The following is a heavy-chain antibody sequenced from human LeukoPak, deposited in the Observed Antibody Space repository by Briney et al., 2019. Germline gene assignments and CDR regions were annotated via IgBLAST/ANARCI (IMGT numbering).Heavy chain of an antibody. CDR3: AYDSTGYYYRNIDY. D-gene: IGHD3-22*01. V-gene: IGHV3-23*01. CDR2: ISSSGGST. CDR1: GFTFSSYG. Sequence: GGSLRLSCAASGFTFSSYGMHWVRQAPGKGLEWVSSISSSGGSTYYADSVKGRFTISRDNSKNTLYLQMNSLRAEDTAVYYCAYDSTGYYYRNIDYWGQGTLVTVSS. J-gene: IGHJ4*02.